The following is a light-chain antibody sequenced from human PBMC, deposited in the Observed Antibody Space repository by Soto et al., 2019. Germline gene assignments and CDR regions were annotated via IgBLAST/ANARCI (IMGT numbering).Light chain of an antibody. Sequence: IQLTQSPSSLSASVGDRVTITCRASQGISSYLAWYQQKPGKAPKLLIYGASTLEGGVPFRFSGSGSGTDFTLTISTLQPKNFPTYYFKQLNTSPTPFGKGTRREIK. CDR3: KQLNTSPTP. CDR2: GAS. CDR1: QGISSY. V-gene: IGKV1-9*01. J-gene: IGKJ5*01.